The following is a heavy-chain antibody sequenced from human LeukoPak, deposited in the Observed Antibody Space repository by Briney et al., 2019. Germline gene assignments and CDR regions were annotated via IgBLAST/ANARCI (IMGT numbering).Heavy chain of an antibody. V-gene: IGHV4-30-4*01. CDR3: ARTRGTVSTRYYYYYMDV. D-gene: IGHD1-1*01. CDR1: GVSISSGDYY. Sequence: PSETLSLTCTVSGVSISSGDYYWSWIRQPPGEGLEWIGYIYYSGSTYYNPSLKSRVTISVDRSKNQFSLKLSSVTAADTAVYYCARTRGTVSTRYYYYYMDVWGKGTTVTVSS. J-gene: IGHJ6*03. CDR2: IYYSGST.